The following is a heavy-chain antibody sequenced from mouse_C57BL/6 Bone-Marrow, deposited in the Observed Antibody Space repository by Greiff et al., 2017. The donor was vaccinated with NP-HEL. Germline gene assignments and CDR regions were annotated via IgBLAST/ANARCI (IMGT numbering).Heavy chain of an antibody. CDR1: GYTFTSYW. CDR3: ARAPYYGSSYHYWDFDV. CDR2: IHPNSGST. D-gene: IGHD1-1*01. Sequence: QVQLQQPGAELVKPGASVQLSCKASGYTFTSYWMHWVKQRPGQGLEWIGMIHPNSGSTNYNEKFKSKATLTVDNSSSTAYMQLSSMTSEDSAVYYVARAPYYGSSYHYWDFDVWGTGTTVTVSS. V-gene: IGHV1-64*01. J-gene: IGHJ1*03.